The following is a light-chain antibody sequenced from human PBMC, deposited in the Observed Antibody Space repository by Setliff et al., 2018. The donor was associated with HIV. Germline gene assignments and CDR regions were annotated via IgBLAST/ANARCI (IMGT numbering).Light chain of an antibody. Sequence: QSVLTQPASVSGSPGQSITISCTGTSSDIGSSNFVSWYQQHPGKAPKVMIYNVDKRPSGVSNRFSGSKSGNTASLTIPGLQTEDEADYYCSSYSINNLYVFATGTKVTVL. V-gene: IGLV2-14*03. CDR1: SSDIGSSNF. CDR3: SSYSINNLYV. CDR2: NVD. J-gene: IGLJ1*01.